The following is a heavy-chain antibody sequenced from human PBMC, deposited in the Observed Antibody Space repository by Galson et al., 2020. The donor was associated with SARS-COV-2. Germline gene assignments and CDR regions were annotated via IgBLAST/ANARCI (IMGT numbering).Heavy chain of an antibody. CDR2: IGTAGDT. Sequence: GGSLRLSCAASGFTFSSYDMHWVRQATGKGLEWVSAIGTAGDTYYPGSVKGRFTISRENAKNSLYLQMNSLRAGDTAVYYCARRASQGVHDYSKIDYYYYRDGWGKGTTVTVCS. V-gene: IGHV3-13*01. CDR1: GFTFSSYD. D-gene: IGHD4-4*01. CDR3: ARRASQGVHDYSKIDYYYYRDG. J-gene: IGHJ6*03.